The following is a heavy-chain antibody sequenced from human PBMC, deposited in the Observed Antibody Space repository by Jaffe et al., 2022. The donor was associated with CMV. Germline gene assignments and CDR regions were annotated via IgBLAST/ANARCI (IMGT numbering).Heavy chain of an antibody. J-gene: IGHJ1*01. CDR2: IKQDGSEK. CDR3: ATQGGYDFWSGYSQYFQH. D-gene: IGHD3-3*01. V-gene: IGHV3-7*03. Sequence: EVQLVESGGGLVQPGGSLRLSCAASGFTFSSYWMSWVRQAPGKGLEWVANIKQDGSEKYYVDSVKGRFTISRDNAKNSLYLQMNSLRAEDTAVYYCATQGGYDFWSGYSQYFQHWGQGTLVTVSS. CDR1: GFTFSSYW.